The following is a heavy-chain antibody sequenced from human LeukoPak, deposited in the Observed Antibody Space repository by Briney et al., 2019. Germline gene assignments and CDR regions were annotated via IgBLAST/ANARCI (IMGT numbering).Heavy chain of an antibody. V-gene: IGHV3-74*01. D-gene: IGHD1-7*01. CDR1: GFTFSQSW. J-gene: IGHJ5*02. CDR2: INSDGSST. CDR3: ARDLGSYELRGIDL. Sequence: SGGSLRLSCAGSGFTFSQSWMHWVRQAPGKGLVWVSRINSDGSSTTYGDSVKGRFTISRDNVKNVLYLQMHSPRAGDTAVYYCARDLGSYELRGIDLWGQGTLVTVSS.